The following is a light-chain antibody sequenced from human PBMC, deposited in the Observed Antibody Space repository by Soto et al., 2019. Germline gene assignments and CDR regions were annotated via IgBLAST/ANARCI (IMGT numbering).Light chain of an antibody. CDR2: GAS. CDR1: QSVSSSY. V-gene: IGKV3-20*01. CDR3: QQYGSSPRT. J-gene: IGKJ1*01. Sequence: DTLSLSPGERATLSCRASQSVSSSYLAWYQQKPGQAPRLLIYGASSRATGIPDRFSGSGSGTDFTLTISRLETEDFAVYYCQQYGSSPRTFGQGTKVDIK.